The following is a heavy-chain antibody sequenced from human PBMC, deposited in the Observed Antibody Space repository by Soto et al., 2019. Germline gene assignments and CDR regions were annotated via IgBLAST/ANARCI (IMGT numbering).Heavy chain of an antibody. CDR1: GFTVSSYH. J-gene: IGHJ4*02. Sequence: GGSLRLSCAASGFTVSSYHMSWVRQAPGKGLEWVSVIYSAGSADFADSVKGRFTISRDNSKNTLYLQMSSLRAEDTAVYYCERVYSSSYHYFDYWGRGTLVTGTS. CDR2: IYSAGSA. V-gene: IGHV3-66*01. D-gene: IGHD6-13*01. CDR3: ERVYSSSYHYFDY.